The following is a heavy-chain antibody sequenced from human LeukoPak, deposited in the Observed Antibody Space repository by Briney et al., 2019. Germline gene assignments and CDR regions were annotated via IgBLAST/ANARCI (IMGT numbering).Heavy chain of an antibody. V-gene: IGHV3-48*03. CDR3: ARNSVGAIDFDY. D-gene: IGHD1-26*01. J-gene: IGHJ4*02. Sequence: GGSLRLSCAASGFTFSSYEMNWVRQAPGKGLEWVSYISSSGSTIYYADSVKGRFTISRDNAKNSLYLQMNSLRAEDTAVYYCARNSVGAIDFDYWGQGTLVTVSS. CDR1: GFTFSSYE. CDR2: ISSSGSTI.